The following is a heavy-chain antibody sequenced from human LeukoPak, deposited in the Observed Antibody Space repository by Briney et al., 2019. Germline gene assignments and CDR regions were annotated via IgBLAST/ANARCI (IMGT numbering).Heavy chain of an antibody. D-gene: IGHD3-22*01. CDR3: ARDRIYYDSSGYSDY. Sequence: GGSLRLSCAASGFTFSSYWMSWVRQAPGKGLEWVANIKQDGSEKYYVDSVKGRFTISRDNAKNSLYLQMNSPRAEDTAVYYCARDRIYYDSSGYSDYWGQGTLVTVSS. CDR1: GFTFSSYW. J-gene: IGHJ4*02. CDR2: IKQDGSEK. V-gene: IGHV3-7*01.